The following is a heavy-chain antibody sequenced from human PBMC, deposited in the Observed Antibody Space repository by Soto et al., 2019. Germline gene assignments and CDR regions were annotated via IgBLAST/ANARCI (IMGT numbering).Heavy chain of an antibody. V-gene: IGHV1-2*02. D-gene: IGHD1-26*01. Sequence: HVQLVQSGTEGKKPGASVRVSCMVSGYPFTPYYIHWVRQAPGQGLEWMGWIDPRSGGTVYEQKFQGRVTMTRDTSISTVYMDLSGLTSDDTALYYCATDDYGSFPYWGQGSLVTVSS. CDR2: IDPRSGGT. J-gene: IGHJ4*02. CDR1: GYPFTPYY. CDR3: ATDDYGSFPY.